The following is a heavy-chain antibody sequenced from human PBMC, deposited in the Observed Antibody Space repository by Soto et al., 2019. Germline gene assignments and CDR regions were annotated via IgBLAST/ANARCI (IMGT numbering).Heavy chain of an antibody. CDR1: GGSVTSGSYY. J-gene: IGHJ4*02. V-gene: IGHV4-61*01. CDR3: ARDGDGYNN. Sequence: SETLSLTCSVSGGSVTSGSYYWCWIRQPPGKGLEWIGYIYSSGGTSYNPSLKSRVTISVDTSKNQFSLKLTSVTAADTAVYYCARDGDGYNNWGQGTLVTVSS. D-gene: IGHD5-12*01. CDR2: IYSSGGT.